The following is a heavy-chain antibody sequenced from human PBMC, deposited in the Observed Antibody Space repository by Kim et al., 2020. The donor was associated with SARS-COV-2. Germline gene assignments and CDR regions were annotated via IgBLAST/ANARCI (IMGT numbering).Heavy chain of an antibody. D-gene: IGHD5-12*01. J-gene: IGHJ6*02. V-gene: IGHV4-31*03. CDR3: ARDRGYSGYDDDSYGMGV. CDR1: GGSITSGGYY. Sequence: SETLSLTCTVSGGSITSGGYYWSWIRQHPERGLEWIGYIYYTGTAYYTPSLRSRLTISLDKSKNQFSLRLSSVTAADPAVYYCARDRGYSGYDDDSYGMGVWGQGTPVTLSS. CDR2: IYYTGTA.